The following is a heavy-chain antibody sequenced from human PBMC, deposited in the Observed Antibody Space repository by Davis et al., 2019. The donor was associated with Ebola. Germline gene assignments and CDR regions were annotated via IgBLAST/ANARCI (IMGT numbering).Heavy chain of an antibody. Sequence: MPSETLSLTCTVSGGSISSYYWSWIRQPPGKGLEWIGEINHSGSTNYNPSLKSRVTISVDTSKNQFSLKLSSVTAADTAVYYCARMVQGGIDYWGQGTLVTVSS. CDR1: GGSISSYY. CDR2: INHSGST. CDR3: ARMVQGGIDY. J-gene: IGHJ4*02. V-gene: IGHV4-34*01. D-gene: IGHD3-10*01.